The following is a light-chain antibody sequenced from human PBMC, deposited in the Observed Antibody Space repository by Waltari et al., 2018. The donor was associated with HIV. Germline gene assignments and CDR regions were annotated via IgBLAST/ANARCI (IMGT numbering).Light chain of an antibody. J-gene: IGLJ3*02. CDR1: SGSVSTSYY. V-gene: IGLV8-61*01. CDR3: VLYMGSGIWV. CDR2: STN. Sequence: QTVVTQEPSFSVSPGGTVTLTCGLSSGSVSTSYYPSWYQQTPGQAPRTLIDSTNTRSSGVPGRFSGSILGNKAALTITGAQAHDESDYYCVLYMGSGIWVFGGGTKLTVL.